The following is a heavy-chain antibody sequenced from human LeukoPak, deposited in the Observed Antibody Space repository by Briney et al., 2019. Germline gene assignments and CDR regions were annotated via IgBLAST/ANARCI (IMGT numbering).Heavy chain of an antibody. J-gene: IGHJ6*02. CDR3: ARDETVTTLVSYYYYGMDV. D-gene: IGHD4-23*01. Sequence: GGSLRLSCAASGISFSTYWMSWVRQAPGKGLEWVANIKQDGSEKYYVDSVKGRFTVSRDHAKNSLYLQMNSLRAEDTAVYYCARDETVTTLVSYYYYGMDVWGQGTTVTVSS. CDR2: IKQDGSEK. V-gene: IGHV3-7*01. CDR1: GISFSTYW.